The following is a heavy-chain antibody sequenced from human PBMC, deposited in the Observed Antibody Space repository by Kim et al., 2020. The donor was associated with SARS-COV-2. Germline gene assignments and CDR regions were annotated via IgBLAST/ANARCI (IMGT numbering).Heavy chain of an antibody. D-gene: IGHD6-19*01. CDR3: ASLTEAVAGGGYYFDY. V-gene: IGHV1-69*01. J-gene: IGHJ4*02. Sequence: TFQGRVTITADESTSTAYMELSSLRSEDTAVYYCASLTEAVAGGGYYFDYWGQGTLVTVSS.